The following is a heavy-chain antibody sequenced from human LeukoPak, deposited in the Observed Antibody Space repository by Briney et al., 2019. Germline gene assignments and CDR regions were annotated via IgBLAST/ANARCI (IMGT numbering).Heavy chain of an antibody. D-gene: IGHD3-10*01. Sequence: ASVKVSCKASGYTFTGYYMHWVRQAPGQGLEWMGWINPNSGGTNYAQKFQGRVTMTRDTSISTAYMELSRLRSDDTAVYYCARDGGPYGSGPWWYFDLWGRGTLVTVSS. CDR3: ARDGGPYGSGPWWYFDL. V-gene: IGHV1-2*02. J-gene: IGHJ2*01. CDR2: INPNSGGT. CDR1: GYTFTGYY.